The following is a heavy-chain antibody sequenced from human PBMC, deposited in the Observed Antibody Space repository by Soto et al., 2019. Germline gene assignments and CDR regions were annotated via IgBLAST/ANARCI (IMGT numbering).Heavy chain of an antibody. J-gene: IGHJ4*02. D-gene: IGHD6-19*01. CDR3: SRALPYSSGWYSPVDY. V-gene: IGHV4-59*01. CDR2: IYYSGST. Sequence: QVQLQESGPGLVKPSETLSLTCTVSGGSISSYYWSWIRQPPGKGLEWIGYIYYSGSTNYNPSHKRRVTISVDTSKNQCALKLSSVTAADTAVDDCSRALPYSSGWYSPVDYWGQGTLVTVS. CDR1: GGSISSYY.